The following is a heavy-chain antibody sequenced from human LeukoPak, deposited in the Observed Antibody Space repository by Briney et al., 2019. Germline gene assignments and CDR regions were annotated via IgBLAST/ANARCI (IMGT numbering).Heavy chain of an antibody. CDR3: ARSDTHHIHSSSWHFDY. J-gene: IGHJ4*02. D-gene: IGHD6-13*01. Sequence: PSETLYLTCSVSGGSIGTNFWSWIRQVPGNGLEWIGYRSYSGSTNYNPSLKSRVGISIDTSKNQFSLELNSVTAADTAVYYCARSDTHHIHSSSWHFDYWGQGTLVTVSS. CDR2: RSYSGST. CDR1: GGSIGTNF. V-gene: IGHV4-59*01.